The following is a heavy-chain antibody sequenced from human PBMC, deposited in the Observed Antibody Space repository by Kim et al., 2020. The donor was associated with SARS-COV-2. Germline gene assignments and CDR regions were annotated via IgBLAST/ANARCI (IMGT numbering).Heavy chain of an antibody. CDR3: GLLNIQSCTNTNCRPVDY. CDR2: ISGSGGST. Sequence: GGSLRLSCIASGFTFSNYAMSWVRQAPGKGLEWVSMISGSGGSTFYADSVRGGGGMAGGNSKNTLYLQMSSLRAEDTAVYFCGLLNIQSCTNTNCRPVDYWGQGTLVTVSS. CDR1: GFTFSNYA. V-gene: IGHV3-23*01. D-gene: IGHD2-8*01. J-gene: IGHJ4*02.